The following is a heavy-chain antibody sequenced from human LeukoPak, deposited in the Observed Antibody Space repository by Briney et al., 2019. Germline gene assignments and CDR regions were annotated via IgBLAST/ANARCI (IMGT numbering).Heavy chain of an antibody. V-gene: IGHV4-31*01. D-gene: IGHD5-12*01. CDR3: AGGYSGYGKYWSDP. Sequence: SETLSLTCTVSGGSISSGGYYWSWIRQHPGKGLEWIGYIYYSGSTYYNPSLKSPVTISVDTSKNQFSLKLSSVTAADTAVYYCAGGYSGYGKYWSDPWGQGTLVTVSS. J-gene: IGHJ5*02. CDR2: IYYSGST. CDR1: GGSISSGGYY.